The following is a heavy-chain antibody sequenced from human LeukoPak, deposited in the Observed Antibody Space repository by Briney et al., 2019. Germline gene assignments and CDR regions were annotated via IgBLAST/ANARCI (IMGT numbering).Heavy chain of an antibody. D-gene: IGHD6-13*01. CDR2: ISSSSSYI. CDR3: AREFDSSSWYVDY. V-gene: IGHV3-21*01. CDR1: GFTFSSYS. J-gene: IGHJ4*02. Sequence: GGSLRLSCAASGFTFSSYSMSCVRQAPGKGLEWVSSISSSSSYIYYADSVKGRFTISRDNAKNSLYLQMNSLRAEDTAVYYCAREFDSSSWYVDYWGQGTLVTVSS.